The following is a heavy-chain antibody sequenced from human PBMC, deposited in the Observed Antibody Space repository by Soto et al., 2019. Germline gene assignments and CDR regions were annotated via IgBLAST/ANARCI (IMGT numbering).Heavy chain of an antibody. CDR3: ARGGSGYYRANWFDP. D-gene: IGHD3-22*01. V-gene: IGHV1-2*02. Sequence: EASVKVSCKASGYTFTGYYMHWMRQAPGQGLEWMGWINPNSGGTNYAQKFQGRVTMTRDTSISTAYMELSRLRSDDTAVYYCARGGSGYYRANWFDPWGQGTLVTVSS. CDR1: GYTFTGYY. J-gene: IGHJ5*02. CDR2: INPNSGGT.